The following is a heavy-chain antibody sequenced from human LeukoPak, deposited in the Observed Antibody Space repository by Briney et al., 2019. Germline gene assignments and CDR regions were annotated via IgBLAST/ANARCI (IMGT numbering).Heavy chain of an antibody. CDR1: GFTFSSYG. CDR2: ISGSGGST. D-gene: IGHD2-15*01. V-gene: IGHV3-23*01. Sequence: GGTLRLSCAASGFTFSSYGMSWVRQAPGKGPEWVSAISGSGGSTYYADSVKGRFTISRDNSKNTLYLQMNSLRAEDAAVYYCAKDLELAEGGQGTLVTVSS. J-gene: IGHJ4*02. CDR3: AKDLELAE.